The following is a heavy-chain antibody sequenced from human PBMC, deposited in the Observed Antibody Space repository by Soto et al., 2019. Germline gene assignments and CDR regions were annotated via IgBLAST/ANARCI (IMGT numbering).Heavy chain of an antibody. V-gene: IGHV4-59*01. CDR2: IYYSGST. J-gene: IGHJ5*02. CDR3: ARGGDTAMFHWFDP. D-gene: IGHD5-18*01. CDR1: GGSISSYY. Sequence: PSETLSLTCTVSGGSISSYYWSWIRQPPGKGLEWIGYIYYSGSTNYNPSLKSRVTISVDTSKNQFSLKLSSVTAADTAVYYCARGGDTAMFHWFDPWGQGTLVTVSS.